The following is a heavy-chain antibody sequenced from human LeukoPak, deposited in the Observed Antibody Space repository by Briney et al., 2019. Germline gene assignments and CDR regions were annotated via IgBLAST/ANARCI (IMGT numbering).Heavy chain of an antibody. V-gene: IGHV3-21*01. CDR1: GFTFSSYS. J-gene: IGHJ4*02. Sequence: GGSLRLSCAASGFTFSSYSMNWVRQAPGKGLEWVSSISSSSSYIYYADSVKGRFTTSRDNAKNSLYLQMNSLRAEDTAVYYCARGDYYDSSGYGYWGQGTLVTVSS. CDR2: ISSSSSYI. CDR3: ARGDYYDSSGYGY. D-gene: IGHD3-22*01.